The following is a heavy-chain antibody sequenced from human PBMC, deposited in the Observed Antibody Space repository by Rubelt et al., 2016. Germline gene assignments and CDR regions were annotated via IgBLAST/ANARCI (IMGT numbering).Heavy chain of an antibody. V-gene: IGHV3-64D*06. CDR3: VSLYRGDYRAI. CDR2: ISSRGGST. J-gene: IGHJ3*02. D-gene: IGHD1-26*01. CDR1: GFTFSSYA. Sequence: EVQLVESGGGLVQPGGSLRLSCSASGFTFSSYAMHWVRQAPGKGLEYVSAISSRGGSTYYTDSVNGRFTISRDNSKNTLSLQMSSLRAEDTALYYCVSLYRGDYRAIWGQGTMVTVSS.